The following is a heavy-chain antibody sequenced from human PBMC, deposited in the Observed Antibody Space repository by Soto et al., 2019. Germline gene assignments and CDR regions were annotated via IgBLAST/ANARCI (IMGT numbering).Heavy chain of an antibody. Sequence: EVQLLESGGGLVQPGGSLRLSCAASGFTFSSYAMSWVRQAPGKGLEWVSAISGSGGSTYYADSVKGRFTISRDNSKNTRYLQMNSLRAEDTAVYYCAKGFGGGPMITFGGVIVPSAFDIWGQGTMVTVSS. J-gene: IGHJ3*02. CDR1: GFTFSSYA. CDR3: AKGFGGGPMITFGGVIVPSAFDI. CDR2: ISGSGGST. D-gene: IGHD3-16*02. V-gene: IGHV3-23*01.